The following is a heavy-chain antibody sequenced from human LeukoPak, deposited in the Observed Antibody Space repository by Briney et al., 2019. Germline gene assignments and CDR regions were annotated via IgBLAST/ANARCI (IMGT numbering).Heavy chain of an antibody. V-gene: IGHV4-59*01. J-gene: IGHJ6*03. D-gene: IGHD2-2*02. CDR1: GGSISSYY. Sequence: PSETLSLTCTVSGGSISSYYWSWIRQPPGKGLEWIGYIYYSGSTNYNPSPKSRVTISVDTSKNQFSLRLSSVTAADTAVYYCARVGYCSSTSCYTGYYYMDVWGKGTTVTVSS. CDR3: ARVGYCSSTSCYTGYYYMDV. CDR2: IYYSGST.